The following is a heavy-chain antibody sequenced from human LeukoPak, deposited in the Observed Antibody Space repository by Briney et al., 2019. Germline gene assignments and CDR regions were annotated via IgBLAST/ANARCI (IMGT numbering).Heavy chain of an antibody. J-gene: IGHJ4*02. CDR2: IYPSGDST. CDR3: AKDVVPDSGWDLDY. D-gene: IGHD6-19*01. Sequence: GGSLRLSCAASGFTFSTYSMTWVRQGPGKGLEWVSSIYPSGDSTFYADSVKGRFTISRDNSKNTLYLQMSSLRTDDTAIYYCAKDVVPDSGWDLDYWGQGTLVTVSS. V-gene: IGHV3-23*01. CDR1: GFTFSTYS.